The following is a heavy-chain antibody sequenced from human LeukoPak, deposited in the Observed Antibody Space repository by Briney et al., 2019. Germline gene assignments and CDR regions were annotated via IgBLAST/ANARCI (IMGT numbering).Heavy chain of an antibody. CDR2: TYYRSKWYN. V-gene: IGHV6-1*01. J-gene: IGHJ5*02. Sequence: QTLPHTRAPSQVRVSSNSARWNCIRLSPSINHKWLGRTYYRSKWYNDYAVSVKSRMTINPDTSKNQFFLQLNSVTPEDTAVYYCARVTQYYDILTGNSSANWFDPGGQGTLVTVSS. D-gene: IGHD3-9*01. CDR3: ARVTQYYDILTGNSSANWFDP. CDR1: QVRVSSNSAR.